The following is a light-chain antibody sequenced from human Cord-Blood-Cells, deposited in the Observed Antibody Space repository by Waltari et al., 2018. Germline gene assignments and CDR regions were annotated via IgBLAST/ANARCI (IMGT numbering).Light chain of an antibody. Sequence: QSALTQPASVSGSPGQSITISCTGTSSDVGSYNLVSWYQQHPGKAPKLLLYEGSKRRSGVSNRFSGSKSGNTASLTSSGLQAEDEADYYCCSYAGSYVFGTGTKVTVL. CDR3: CSYAGSYV. CDR2: EGS. J-gene: IGLJ1*01. CDR1: SSDVGSYNL. V-gene: IGLV2-23*01.